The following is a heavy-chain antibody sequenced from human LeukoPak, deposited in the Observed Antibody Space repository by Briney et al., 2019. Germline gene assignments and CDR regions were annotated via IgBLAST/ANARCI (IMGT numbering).Heavy chain of an antibody. CDR1: GGSFSGYY. V-gene: IGHV4-34*01. CDR3: ARLKWELLHFGYVDY. CDR2: INHSGST. J-gene: IGHJ4*02. Sequence: SETLSLTCAVYGGSFSGYYWSWIRQPPGKGLEWIGEINHSGSTNYNPSLKSRVNISVDTSKNQFSLKLSSVTAADTAVYYCARLKWELLHFGYVDYWGQGTLVTVSS. D-gene: IGHD1-26*01.